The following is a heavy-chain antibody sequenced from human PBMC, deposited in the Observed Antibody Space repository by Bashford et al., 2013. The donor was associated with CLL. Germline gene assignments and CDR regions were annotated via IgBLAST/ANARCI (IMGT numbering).Heavy chain of an antibody. CDR1: GGSISNYF. CDR2: IYSTGSV. J-gene: IGHJ4*02. V-gene: IGHV4-4*07. Sequence: SETLSLTCTVSGGSISNYFWSWLRQPAGKSLEWIGRIYSTGSVNQNPSFNGRVTISVDTSKNRFSLKLSPVTAADTAVYYCARHGLSSGFDIDYWGQGTLVTVSS. CDR3: ARHGLSSGFDIDY. D-gene: IGHD6-19*01.